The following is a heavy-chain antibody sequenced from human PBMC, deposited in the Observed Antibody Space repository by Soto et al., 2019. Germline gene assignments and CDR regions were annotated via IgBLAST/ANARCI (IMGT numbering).Heavy chain of an antibody. CDR3: AREMYSSSWYPPFDY. Sequence: PGGSLRLSCAASGFTFDDYAMHWVRQAPGKGLEWVSGISWNSGSIGYADSVKGRFTISRDNAKNSLYLQMNSLRAEDTALYYCAREMYSSSWYPPFDYWGQGTLVTVSS. CDR2: ISWNSGSI. J-gene: IGHJ4*02. V-gene: IGHV3-9*01. CDR1: GFTFDDYA. D-gene: IGHD6-13*01.